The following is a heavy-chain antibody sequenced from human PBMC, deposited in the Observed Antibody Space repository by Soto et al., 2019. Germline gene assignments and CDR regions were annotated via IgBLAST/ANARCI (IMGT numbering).Heavy chain of an antibody. J-gene: IGHJ4*02. CDR2: ISYDGSNK. CDR1: GFTFSSYG. V-gene: IGHV3-30*03. CDR3: ATLGYCSGGSCRYFDY. D-gene: IGHD2-15*01. Sequence: QVQLVESGGGVVQPGRSLTLSCAASGFTFSSYGMHWVRQAPGKGLEWVAVISYDGSNKYYADSMKGRFTISRDNSKNTLYLQMNSLKAEDTAVYYCATLGYCSGGSCRYFDYWGQGTLVTVSS.